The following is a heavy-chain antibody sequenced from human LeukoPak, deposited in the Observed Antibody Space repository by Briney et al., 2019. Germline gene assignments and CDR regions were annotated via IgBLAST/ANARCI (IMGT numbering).Heavy chain of an antibody. Sequence: GRSLRLSCAASGFTFNDYAMYWVRQAPGKGLEWVSGISCNSGSIGYADSVKGRFTISRDNAKNSLYLQMNSLRAEDTALYYCANDIKRGAVAAAHYFDDWGEGTMVTVSS. J-gene: IGHJ4*02. CDR1: GFTFNDYA. V-gene: IGHV3-9*01. D-gene: IGHD6-13*01. CDR2: ISCNSGSI. CDR3: ANDIKRGAVAAAHYFDD.